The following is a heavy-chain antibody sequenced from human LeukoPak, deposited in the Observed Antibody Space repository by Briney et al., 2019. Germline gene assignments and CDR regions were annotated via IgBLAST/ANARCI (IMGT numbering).Heavy chain of an antibody. J-gene: IGHJ4*02. CDR3: TTSNIVVATTTYFDH. Sequence: GGSLRLSCAGSGFTFSNAWMSWVRQAPGKGLEWVGRIKSKTDGGAVHYAASVKGRFTISRDDSENTLYLQMNSLKTEDTAVYYCTTSNIVVATTTYFDHWGQGTLVTVSS. CDR1: GFTFSNAW. D-gene: IGHD2-21*02. CDR2: IKSKTDGGAV. V-gene: IGHV3-15*01.